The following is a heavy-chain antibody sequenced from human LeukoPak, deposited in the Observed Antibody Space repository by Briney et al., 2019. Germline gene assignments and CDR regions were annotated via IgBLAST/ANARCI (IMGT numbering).Heavy chain of an antibody. J-gene: IGHJ4*02. CDR2: IRSKAYGGTT. Sequence: GGSLRLSCTASGFTFGDYAMSWFRQAPGKGLEWVGFIRSKAYGGTTEYAASVKGRFTISRDDSKSIPYLQMNSLKTEDTAVYYCTRGSGITMIVAGGQGTLVTVSS. CDR3: TRGSGITMIVA. CDR1: GFTFGDYA. V-gene: IGHV3-49*03. D-gene: IGHD3-22*01.